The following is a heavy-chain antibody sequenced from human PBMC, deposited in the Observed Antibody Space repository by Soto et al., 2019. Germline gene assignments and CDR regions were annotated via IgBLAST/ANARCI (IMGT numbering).Heavy chain of an antibody. CDR3: AKDPSVSSGWYPFDY. CDR2: ISGSGGST. J-gene: IGHJ4*02. Sequence: EVQLLESGGGLVQPGGSLRLSCAASGFTFSSYAMSWVRQAPGKGLEWVSAISGSGGSTYYADYVKGRFTISRDNSKNTLYLQMNSLRAEDTAVYYCAKDPSVSSGWYPFDYWGQGTLVTVSS. V-gene: IGHV3-23*01. D-gene: IGHD6-19*01. CDR1: GFTFSSYA.